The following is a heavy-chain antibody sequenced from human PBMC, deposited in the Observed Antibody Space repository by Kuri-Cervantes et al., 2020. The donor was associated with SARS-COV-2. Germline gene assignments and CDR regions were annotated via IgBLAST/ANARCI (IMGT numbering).Heavy chain of an antibody. D-gene: IGHD2-2*01. V-gene: IGHV3-23*01. Sequence: GESLKISCAASGFTFSSYAMSWVRQAPGKGLEWVSAISGSGGSTYYVDSVKGRFTISRDNSKNTLYLQMNSLRAEDTAVYYCAKNPVPAAIRFDYWGQGTLVTVSS. CDR2: ISGSGGST. J-gene: IGHJ4*02. CDR3: AKNPVPAAIRFDY. CDR1: GFTFSSYA.